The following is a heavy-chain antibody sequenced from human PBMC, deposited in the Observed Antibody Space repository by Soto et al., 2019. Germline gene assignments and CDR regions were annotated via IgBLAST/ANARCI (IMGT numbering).Heavy chain of an antibody. J-gene: IGHJ6*02. D-gene: IGHD2-15*01. CDR2: ISYDGSNK. Sequence: GSLRLSCAASGFTFSSYAMHWVRQAPGKGLEWVAVISYDGSNKYYADSVKGRFTISRDNSKNTLYLQMNSLRAEDTAVYYCARDRGYCSGGRCFSVIMDVWGQGTTVTVSS. V-gene: IGHV3-30-3*01. CDR1: GFTFSSYA. CDR3: ARDRGYCSGGRCFSVIMDV.